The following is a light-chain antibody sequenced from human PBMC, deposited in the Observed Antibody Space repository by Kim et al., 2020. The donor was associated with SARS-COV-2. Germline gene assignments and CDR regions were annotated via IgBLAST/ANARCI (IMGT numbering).Light chain of an antibody. V-gene: IGKV3-15*01. CDR3: QQYNDWPLPS. CDR2: GAS. J-gene: IGKJ4*01. Sequence: SPGERVTLFCRASQNVRNNLAWYQQRPGQAPRLLLYGASTRATDIPARFSGSGSGTEFTLTIRSLQSEDLAVYYCQQYNDWPLPSFGGGTKVDIK. CDR1: QNVRNN.